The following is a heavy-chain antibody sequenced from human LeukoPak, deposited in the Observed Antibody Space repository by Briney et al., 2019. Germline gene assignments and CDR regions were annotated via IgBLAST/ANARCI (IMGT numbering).Heavy chain of an antibody. D-gene: IGHD3-16*02. V-gene: IGHV3-21*01. Sequence: GGSLRLSCAASGFTFSTYSLNWLRQAPGKGLEWVACISNGAGYTFYADSVKGRFTVSRDNAKNSLYLQINSLRAEDTALYYCARDDDYVWGTYRTRDAFDIWGQGTLVTVSS. CDR2: ISNGAGYT. CDR1: GFTFSTYS. J-gene: IGHJ3*02. CDR3: ARDDDYVWGTYRTRDAFDI.